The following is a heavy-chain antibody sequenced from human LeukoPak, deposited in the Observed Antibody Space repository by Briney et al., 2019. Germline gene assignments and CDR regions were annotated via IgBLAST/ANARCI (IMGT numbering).Heavy chain of an antibody. CDR3: TRDPSALSGYFDS. CDR1: GGSIRSYY. V-gene: IGHV4-59*01. CDR2: IFDSGST. Sequence: PSETLSLTCTVSGGSIRSYYWTWTRQPPGEGLEWIGYIFDSGSTNYNPSLKSRVTISVDTSKNQFSLQLRSVTAADTAVYFCTRDPSALSGYFDSWGQGTLVIVSS. J-gene: IGHJ4*02.